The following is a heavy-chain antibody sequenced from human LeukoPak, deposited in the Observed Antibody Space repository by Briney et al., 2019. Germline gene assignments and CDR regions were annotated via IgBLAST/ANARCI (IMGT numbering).Heavy chain of an antibody. D-gene: IGHD3-10*01. V-gene: IGHV1-8*02. J-gene: IGHJ6*03. Sequence: ASVKVSCKASGYTFTSYGISWVRQAPGQGLEWMGWMNPNSGNTGYAQKFQGRVTMTRNTSISTAYVELSSLRSEDTAVYYCAIRYGSGEKYYYYYYMDVWGKGTTVTVSS. CDR1: GYTFTSYG. CDR2: MNPNSGNT. CDR3: AIRYGSGEKYYYYYYMDV.